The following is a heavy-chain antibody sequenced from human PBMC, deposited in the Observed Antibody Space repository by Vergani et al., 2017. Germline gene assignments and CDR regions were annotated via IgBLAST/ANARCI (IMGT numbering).Heavy chain of an antibody. J-gene: IGHJ3*02. CDR1: GGSISSGDYY. CDR2: IYYSGST. CDR3: ARDHRDYNNYPGTFDI. Sequence: QVQLQESGPGLVKPSQTLSLTCTVSGGSISSGDYYWSWIRQPPGKGLEWIGYIYYSGSTYYNPSLKSRVTISVDTSKNQFSLKLSSVTAADTAVYYCARDHRDYNNYPGTFDIWGQGSMVTVSS. V-gene: IGHV4-30-4*08. D-gene: IGHD5-24*01.